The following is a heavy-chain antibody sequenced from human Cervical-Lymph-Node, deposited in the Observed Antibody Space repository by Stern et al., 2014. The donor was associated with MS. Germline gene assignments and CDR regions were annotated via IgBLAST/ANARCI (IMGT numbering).Heavy chain of an antibody. V-gene: IGHV3-53*01. CDR2: ITNVGST. CDR1: GFTVSRDS. J-gene: IGHJ4*02. D-gene: IGHD1-1*01. Sequence: VQLVESGGGVIQPGGSLRLSCTASGFTVSRDSMTWVRQAPGQGLEWVSLITNVGSTFYTDSVKGRFTISRDDSKNTVYLHMTSLRAEDTAMYYCARDTSSPERSDWWGQGTLVTVSS. CDR3: ARDTSSPERSDW.